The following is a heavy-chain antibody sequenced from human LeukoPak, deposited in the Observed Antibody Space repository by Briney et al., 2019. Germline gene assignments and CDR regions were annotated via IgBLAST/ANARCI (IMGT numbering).Heavy chain of an antibody. CDR1: GGSISSGGYY. D-gene: IGHD6-6*01. V-gene: IGHV4-31*01. J-gene: IGHJ4*02. CDR3: ARAVREVIAAHFDY. Sequence: SETLSLTCTVSGGSISSGGYYWSWIRQHPGKGLEWIGYIYYSGSTYYNPSLKSQVTISVDTSKNQFSLKLSSVTAADTAVYYCARAVREVIAAHFDYWGQGTLVTVSS. CDR2: IYYSGST.